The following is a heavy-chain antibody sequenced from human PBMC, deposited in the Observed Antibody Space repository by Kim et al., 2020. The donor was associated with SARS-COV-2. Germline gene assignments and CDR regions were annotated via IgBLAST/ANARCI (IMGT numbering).Heavy chain of an antibody. CDR3: AGRHYYGSGSYYNAPFDY. D-gene: IGHD3-10*01. V-gene: IGHV3-30*03. Sequence: KGRFTIPRDNSKTTLYLQMNSLRAEDTAVYYCAGRHYYGSGSYYNAPFDYWGQGTLVTVSS. J-gene: IGHJ4*02.